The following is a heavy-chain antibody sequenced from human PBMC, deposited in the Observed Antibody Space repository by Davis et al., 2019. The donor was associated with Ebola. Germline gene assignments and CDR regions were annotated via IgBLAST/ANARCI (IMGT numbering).Heavy chain of an antibody. Sequence: PGGSLRLSCAASGFTFSSYAMSWVRQAPGKGLEWVSAISGSGGSTYYADSVKGRFTISRDNSKNTLYLQMNSLRAEDTAVYYCAKVQQQWLVRYYYYGMDVWGQGTTVTVSS. CDR1: GFTFSSYA. CDR2: ISGSGGST. V-gene: IGHV3-23*01. CDR3: AKVQQQWLVRYYYYGMDV. D-gene: IGHD6-19*01. J-gene: IGHJ6*02.